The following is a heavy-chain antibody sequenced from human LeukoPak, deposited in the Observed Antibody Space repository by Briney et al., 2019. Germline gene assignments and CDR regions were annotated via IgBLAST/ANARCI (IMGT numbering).Heavy chain of an antibody. CDR1: GGSFSGYY. CDR3: ARELRYFDWLLSAFDI. CDR2: INHSGST. Sequence: SSETLSLTCAVYGGSFSGYYWSWIRQPPGKGLEWIGEINHSGSTNYNPSLKSRVTISVDTSKNQFSLKLSSVTAADTAVYYCARELRYFDWLLSAFDIWGQGTMVTVSS. V-gene: IGHV4-34*01. D-gene: IGHD3-9*01. J-gene: IGHJ3*02.